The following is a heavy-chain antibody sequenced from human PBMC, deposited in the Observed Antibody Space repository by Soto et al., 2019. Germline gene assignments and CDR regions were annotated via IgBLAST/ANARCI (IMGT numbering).Heavy chain of an antibody. CDR2: IYPGDSDT. CDR3: ARASAPDTALVFDY. J-gene: IGHJ4*02. Sequence: LGESLKISCKASGYSFTSYWIAWVRQMPGKGLEWMGIIYPGDSDTTYSPSFQGQVTISADKSTSTAYLQWSSLKASDTAIYYCARASAPDTALVFDYWGQGTLVTVSS. D-gene: IGHD5-18*01. CDR1: GYSFTSYW. V-gene: IGHV5-51*01.